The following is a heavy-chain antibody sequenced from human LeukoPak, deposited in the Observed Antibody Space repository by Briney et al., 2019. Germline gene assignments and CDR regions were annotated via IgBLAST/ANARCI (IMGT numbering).Heavy chain of an antibody. D-gene: IGHD4-17*01. J-gene: IGHJ4*02. CDR3: ARARGDSSRLDY. V-gene: IGHV4-31*03. CDR1: GGSITGGGYY. CDR2: IYYSDNT. Sequence: SETLSLTCTVSGGSITGGGYYRSWIRQHPGKGLEWIGYIYYSDNTYYNPSLKSRVTISADTSKNQFSLKLNSVTAADTAVYYCARARGDSSRLDYWGQGTLVTVSS.